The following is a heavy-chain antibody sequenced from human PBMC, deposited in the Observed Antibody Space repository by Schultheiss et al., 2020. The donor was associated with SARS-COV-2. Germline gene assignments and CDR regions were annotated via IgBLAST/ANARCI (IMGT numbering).Heavy chain of an antibody. CDR2: ISVYNGNT. Sequence: ASVKVSCKASGYTFTGYYMHWVRQAPGQGLEWMGWISVYNGNTNYAQKLQGRVTITADESTSTAYMELSSLRSEDTAVYYCARDKGQYYGSGSYYGMDVWGQGTTVTVSS. V-gene: IGHV1-18*04. J-gene: IGHJ6*02. D-gene: IGHD3-10*01. CDR1: GYTFTGYY. CDR3: ARDKGQYYGSGSYYGMDV.